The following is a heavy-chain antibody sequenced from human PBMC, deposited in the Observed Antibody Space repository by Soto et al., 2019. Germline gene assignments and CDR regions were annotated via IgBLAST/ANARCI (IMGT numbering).Heavy chain of an antibody. D-gene: IGHD2-2*01. CDR2: IYPGDSDT. J-gene: IGHJ6*02. CDR1: GYSFTSYW. CDR3: ARQNIVVVPAASLLYYYGMDV. V-gene: IGHV5-51*01. Sequence: GESLKISCKGSGYSFTSYWIGWVRQMPGKGLEWMGIIYPGDSDTRYSPSFQGQVTISADKSISTAYLQWSSLKASDTAMYYCARQNIVVVPAASLLYYYGMDVWGQGTTVTVSS.